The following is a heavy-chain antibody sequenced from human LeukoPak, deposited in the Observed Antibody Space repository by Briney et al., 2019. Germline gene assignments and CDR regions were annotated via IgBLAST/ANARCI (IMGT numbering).Heavy chain of an antibody. V-gene: IGHV4-30-2*01. CDR2: IYHSGST. CDR3: AREGGRFDL. D-gene: IGHD3-16*01. CDR1: GGSISSGGYY. Sequence: SETLSLTCTVSGGSISSGGYYWSRIRQPPGKGLEWIGYIYHSGSTYYNPSLKSRVTISVDRSKNQFSLKLSSVTAADTAVYYCAREGGRFDLWGRGTLVTVSS. J-gene: IGHJ2*01.